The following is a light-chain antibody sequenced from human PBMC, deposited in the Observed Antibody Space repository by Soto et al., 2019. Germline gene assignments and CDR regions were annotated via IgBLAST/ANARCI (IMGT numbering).Light chain of an antibody. J-gene: IGLJ2*01. CDR1: SSNMGSNT. Sequence: QSVLTQPPSASGTPGQGVAISCSGSSSNMGSNTVNWYQHLPGTAPKLLIYNDNQRPSGVPDRFFGSKSGTSASLAITGLRSEDEADYYCAAWDGSLNHILFGGGTKLTVL. CDR3: AAWDGSLNHIL. V-gene: IGLV1-44*01. CDR2: NDN.